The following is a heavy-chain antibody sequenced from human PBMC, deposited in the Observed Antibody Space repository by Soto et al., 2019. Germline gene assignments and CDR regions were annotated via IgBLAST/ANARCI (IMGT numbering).Heavy chain of an antibody. CDR1: GFTFSSYS. J-gene: IGHJ2*01. CDR3: AREYYYYDSSGYYRVYWYFDL. V-gene: IGHV3-48*02. Sequence: EVQLVESGGGLVQPGGSLRLSCAASGFTFSSYSMNWVRQAPGKGLEWVSYISSSSSTIYYAVSVKGRFTISRDNAKNSLYLQMNSLRDEDTAVYYCAREYYYYDSSGYYRVYWYFDLWGRGTLVTVSS. CDR2: ISSSSSTI. D-gene: IGHD3-22*01.